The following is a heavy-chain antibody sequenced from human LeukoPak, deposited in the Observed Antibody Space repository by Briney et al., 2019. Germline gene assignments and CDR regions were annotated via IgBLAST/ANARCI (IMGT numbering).Heavy chain of an antibody. D-gene: IGHD6-13*01. V-gene: IGHV5-51*01. CDR3: ASSSSSRSERWFDP. Sequence: CEALLILCWTSADSFISNWVGWGRQMPRKGVEWMVSIYTGDSDARDSPSFQGQVTISVAKSVSTAKLQRSMLKASDTAMYYCASSSSSRSERWFDPWGQGTLVTVSS. CDR2: IYTGDSDA. CDR1: ADSFISNW. J-gene: IGHJ5*02.